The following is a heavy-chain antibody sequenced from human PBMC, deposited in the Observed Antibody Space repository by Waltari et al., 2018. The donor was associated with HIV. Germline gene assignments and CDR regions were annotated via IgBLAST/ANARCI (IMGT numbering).Heavy chain of an antibody. V-gene: IGHV3-66*04. CDR1: GFTVSSRY. Sequence: EVQLVESGGDLVQPGGSLRLSCAASGFTVSSRYMSWVRQTPGEGLEWGSVMYSGGTTYYAGSVKGRFTISRDNSKNTLYLQRSSLRGEDTAVYYCARQRNWNEDFDDWGQGTLVTVSS. CDR3: ARQRNWNEDFDD. J-gene: IGHJ4*02. D-gene: IGHD1-1*01. CDR2: MYSGGTT.